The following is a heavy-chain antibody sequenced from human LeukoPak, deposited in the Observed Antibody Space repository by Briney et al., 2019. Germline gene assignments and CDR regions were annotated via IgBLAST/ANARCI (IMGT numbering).Heavy chain of an antibody. J-gene: IGHJ4*02. CDR3: AKAGSIRFDY. V-gene: IGHV3-23*01. CDR1: GFTFSRYD. Sequence: GGSLRLSCTASGFTFSRYDMSWVRQAPGKGLEWVSGISGSGGNTYYADSVKGRFTVSRDNSKNTLYLQINRLRAEDTAVYYCAKAGSIRFDYWGQGTLVTVSS. D-gene: IGHD1-26*01. CDR2: ISGSGGNT.